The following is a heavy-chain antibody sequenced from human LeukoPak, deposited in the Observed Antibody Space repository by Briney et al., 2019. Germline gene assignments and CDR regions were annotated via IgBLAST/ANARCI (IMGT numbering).Heavy chain of an antibody. CDR3: ARDLMNLDAFDI. Sequence: PGGSLRLSCAASGFTVSSNYMSWVRQAPGKGLEWVSVIYSGGSTYYADSVKGRFTISRDNSKNTLYLQMDSLRAEDTAVYYCARDLMNLDAFDIWGQGTMVTVSS. CDR2: IYSGGST. J-gene: IGHJ3*02. CDR1: GFTVSSNY. V-gene: IGHV3-53*01. D-gene: IGHD1-14*01.